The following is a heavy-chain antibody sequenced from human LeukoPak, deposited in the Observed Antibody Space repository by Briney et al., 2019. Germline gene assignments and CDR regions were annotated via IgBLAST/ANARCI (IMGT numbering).Heavy chain of an antibody. CDR1: GFTFSSYG. CDR3: ARRNLDAFDI. CDR2: IWYDGSIK. J-gene: IGHJ3*02. V-gene: IGHV3-33*01. D-gene: IGHD1-14*01. Sequence: PGRSLRLSCAASGFTFSSYGMHWVRQAPGKGLEGVAVIWYDGSIKYYADSVKGRLTISRDNSQNTLYLQMNSLRAEDTAVYYCARRNLDAFDIWGQGTMVTVSS.